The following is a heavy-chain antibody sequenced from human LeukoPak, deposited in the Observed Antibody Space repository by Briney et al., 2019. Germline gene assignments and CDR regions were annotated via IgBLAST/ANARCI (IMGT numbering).Heavy chain of an antibody. V-gene: IGHV4-4*02. D-gene: IGHD6-19*01. CDR2: IYHSGST. CDR1: GGSISSSNW. J-gene: IGHJ1*01. Sequence: SGTLSLTCAVSGGSISSSNWWSWVRQPPGKGLEWIGEIYHSGSTNYNPSLKSRVTISVDKSKNQFSLKLSSVTAADTAVYYCASAGSSGWLYFQHWGQGTLVTVSS. CDR3: ASAGSSGWLYFQH.